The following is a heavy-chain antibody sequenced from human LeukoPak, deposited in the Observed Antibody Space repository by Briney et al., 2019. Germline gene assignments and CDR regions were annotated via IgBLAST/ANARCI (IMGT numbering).Heavy chain of an antibody. D-gene: IGHD2-2*01. V-gene: IGHV3-11*04. CDR1: GFTFSDYY. CDR3: ARDGESGVKVPAANWFDP. Sequence: PGGSLRLSCAASGFTFSDYYMSWIRQAPGRGLEWVSYISCSGSTIYYADSVKGRFTISRDNAKNSLYLQMNSLRAEDTAVYYCARDGESGVKVPAANWFDPWGQGTLVTVSS. J-gene: IGHJ5*02. CDR2: ISCSGSTI.